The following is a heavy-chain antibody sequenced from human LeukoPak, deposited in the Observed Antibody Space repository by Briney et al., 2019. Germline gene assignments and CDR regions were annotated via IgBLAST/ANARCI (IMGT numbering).Heavy chain of an antibody. CDR2: IWYDGSNK. CDR1: GFTFSSYD. Sequence: PGRSLRLSCAASGFTFSSYDMHWVRQAPGKGLEWVAVIWYDGSNKYYADSVKGRFTISRDNSKNTLYLQMNSLRAEDTAVYYCARDMDYRRFDYWGQGTLVTVSS. V-gene: IGHV3-33*01. CDR3: ARDMDYRRFDY. D-gene: IGHD4-11*01. J-gene: IGHJ4*02.